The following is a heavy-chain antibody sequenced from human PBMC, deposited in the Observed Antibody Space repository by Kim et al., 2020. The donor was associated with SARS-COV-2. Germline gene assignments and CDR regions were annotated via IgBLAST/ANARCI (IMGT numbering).Heavy chain of an antibody. V-gene: IGHV4-34*01. D-gene: IGHD3-10*01. CDR3: ASSSSGDMVRGVPAYYFDY. Sequence: SETLSLTCAVYGGSFSGYYWSWIRQPPGKGLEWIGEINHSGSTNYNPSLKSRVTISVDTSKNQFSLKLSSVTAADTAVYYCASSSSGDMVRGVPAYYFDYWGQGTLVTVSS. CDR1: GGSFSGYY. J-gene: IGHJ4*02. CDR2: INHSGST.